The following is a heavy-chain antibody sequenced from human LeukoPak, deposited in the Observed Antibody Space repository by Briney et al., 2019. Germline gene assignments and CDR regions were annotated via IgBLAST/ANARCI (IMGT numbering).Heavy chain of an antibody. CDR1: GFTFSSYW. J-gene: IGHJ3*02. Sequence: PGRSLRLSCAASGFTFSSYWMHWVRQAPGKGLVWVSRINSDGSSTSYADSVKGRFTISRDNAKNTLYLQMNSLRAEDTAVYYCARDAEGGDAFDIWGQGTMVTVSS. V-gene: IGHV3-74*01. CDR2: INSDGSST. CDR3: ARDAEGGDAFDI. D-gene: IGHD1-26*01.